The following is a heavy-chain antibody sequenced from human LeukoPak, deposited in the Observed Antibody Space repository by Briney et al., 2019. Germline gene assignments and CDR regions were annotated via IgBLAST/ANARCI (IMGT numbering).Heavy chain of an antibody. CDR1: GGTFSSYA. V-gene: IGHV1-8*02. J-gene: IGHJ5*02. CDR3: ATNLYSGSYSFDP. D-gene: IGHD1-26*01. CDR2: MNPNSGNT. Sequence: ASVKVSCKASGGTFSSYAINWVRQATGQGLEWMGWMNPNSGNTGYAQKFQGRVTMTRNASISTAYMELSSLRSEDTAVYYCATNLYSGSYSFDPWGQGTLVTVSS.